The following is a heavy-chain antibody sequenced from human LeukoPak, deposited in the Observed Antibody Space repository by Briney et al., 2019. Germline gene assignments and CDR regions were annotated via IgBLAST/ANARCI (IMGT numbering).Heavy chain of an antibody. CDR2: IDTDGSIT. J-gene: IGHJ4*02. Sequence: GGSLRLSCAASGYTFSSYWMHWVRQVPGKGLVWVSRIDTDGSITSYADSVKGRFTISRDNAKNTLYLQMNSLRAEDTAVYYCTKDLTGNRDFWGQGILVTVSS. D-gene: IGHD1-20*01. CDR1: GYTFSSYW. CDR3: TKDLTGNRDF. V-gene: IGHV3-74*01.